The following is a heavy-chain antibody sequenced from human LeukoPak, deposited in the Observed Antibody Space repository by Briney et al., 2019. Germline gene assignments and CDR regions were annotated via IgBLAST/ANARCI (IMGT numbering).Heavy chain of an antibody. CDR3: ARVYYSSSYDYWYFDL. Sequence: SQTLSLTCTVSAGSISSGSYYWSWIRQPAGKGLEWIGRIYTSGSTNYNPSLKSRVTISVDTSKNQFSLKLSSVTAADTAVYYCARVYYSSSYDYWYFDLWGCGTLVTVSS. J-gene: IGHJ2*01. D-gene: IGHD6-13*01. CDR1: AGSISSGSYY. V-gene: IGHV4-61*02. CDR2: IYTSGST.